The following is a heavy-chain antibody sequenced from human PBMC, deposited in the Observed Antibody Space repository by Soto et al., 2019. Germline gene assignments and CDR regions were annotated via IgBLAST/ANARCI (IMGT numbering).Heavy chain of an antibody. V-gene: IGHV1-46*02. Sequence: GASVKVSCKASGYTFNSYYMHWVRQAPGQGLEWMGIINPSGGSTSYAQKFQGRVTMTRDTSTSTVYMELSSLRSEDTAVYYCASLPMTTATSNAFDIWGQGTMVTVSS. D-gene: IGHD4-17*01. J-gene: IGHJ3*02. CDR2: INPSGGST. CDR1: GYTFNSYY. CDR3: ASLPMTTATSNAFDI.